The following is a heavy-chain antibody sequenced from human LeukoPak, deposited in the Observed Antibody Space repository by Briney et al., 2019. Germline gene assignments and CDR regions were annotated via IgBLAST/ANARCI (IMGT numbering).Heavy chain of an antibody. CDR1: GGTFSSYA. CDR2: INPSGGST. D-gene: IGHD3-22*01. CDR3: ARDLYYDSSGYRWAFDY. J-gene: IGHJ4*02. Sequence: ASVKVSCKASGGTFSSYAISWVRQAPGQGLEWMGIINPSGGSTSYAQKFQGRVTMTRDTSTSTVYMELSSLRSEDTAVYYCARDLYYDSSGYRWAFDYWGQGTLVTVSS. V-gene: IGHV1-46*01.